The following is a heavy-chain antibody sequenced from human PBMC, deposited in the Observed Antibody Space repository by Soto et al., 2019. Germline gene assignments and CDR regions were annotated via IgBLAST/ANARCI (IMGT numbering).Heavy chain of an antibody. CDR2: LIPIFGTA. V-gene: IGHV1-69*01. J-gene: IGHJ5*02. D-gene: IGHD2-15*01. Sequence: QVQLVQSGAEVKKPGSSVKVSCKASGGTFSSYAISWVRQAPGQGLEWMGGLIPIFGTANYAQKFQGRVTITADESTSTAYRELSSLRSEDTAVYYCARERADCSGGSCYYNWFDPWGQGTLVTVSS. CDR3: ARERADCSGGSCYYNWFDP. CDR1: GGTFSSYA.